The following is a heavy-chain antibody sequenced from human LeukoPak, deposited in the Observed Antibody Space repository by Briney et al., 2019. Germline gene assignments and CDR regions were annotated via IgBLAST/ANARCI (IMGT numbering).Heavy chain of an antibody. D-gene: IGHD2-21*02. CDR2: IDSDGTRT. CDR1: GFAFSTYW. V-gene: IGHV3-74*03. CDR3: ARSPNCGGDCS. J-gene: IGHJ5*02. Sequence: GGSLRLSCAASGFAFSTYWMHWVRQAPGKGLVWVSRIDSDGTRTTYADSVKGRFTISRDNAKNTLYLQMNSLRAEDTAVYYCARSPNCGGDCSWGQGTLVTVSA.